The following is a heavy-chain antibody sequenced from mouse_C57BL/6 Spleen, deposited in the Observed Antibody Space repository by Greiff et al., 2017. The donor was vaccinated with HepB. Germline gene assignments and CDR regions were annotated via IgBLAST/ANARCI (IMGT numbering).Heavy chain of an antibody. CDR1: GYAFTNYL. CDR3: ARVGDYDWYFDV. CDR2: FNPGSGGT. V-gene: IGHV1-54*01. D-gene: IGHD2-4*01. J-gene: IGHJ1*03. Sequence: QVQLKESGAELVRPGTSVKVSCKASGYAFTNYLIEWVKQRPGQGLEWIGVFNPGSGGTNYNEKFKGKATLTADKSSSTAYMQLSSLTSEDSAVYFCARVGDYDWYFDVWGTGTTVTVSS.